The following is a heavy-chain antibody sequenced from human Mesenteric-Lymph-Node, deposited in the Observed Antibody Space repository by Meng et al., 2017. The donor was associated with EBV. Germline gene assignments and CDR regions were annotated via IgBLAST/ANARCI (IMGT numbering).Heavy chain of an antibody. CDR2: IYYSGST. J-gene: IGHJ4*02. CDR1: GDSISRSSHY. Sequence: QLQLQESGPGLVKPSETLSLTCTVSGDSISRSSHYWGWIRQPPGKGLEWIGYIYYSGSTYYNPSLKSRVTISVDTSKNQFSLKLSSVTAADTAVYYCARVEQWLLYFDYWGQGTLVTVSS. CDR3: ARVEQWLLYFDY. D-gene: IGHD6-19*01. V-gene: IGHV4-30-4*08.